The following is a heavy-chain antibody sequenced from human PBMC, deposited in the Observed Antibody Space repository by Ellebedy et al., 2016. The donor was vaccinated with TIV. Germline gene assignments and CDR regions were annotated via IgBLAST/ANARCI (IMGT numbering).Heavy chain of an antibody. CDR1: GYTFTNFG. CDR2: VSPYNGNT. D-gene: IGHD4-23*01. CDR3: ARDSDYGGVTNHWYFNL. V-gene: IGHV1-18*01. J-gene: IGHJ2*01. Sequence: ASVKVSXXASGYTFTNFGISWVRQAPGQGLEWMGWVSPYNGNTNYAQKFQARVTMTTDTSMSTAYMELRSLRSDDTALYFCARDSDYGGVTNHWYFNLWGRGTLVTVSS.